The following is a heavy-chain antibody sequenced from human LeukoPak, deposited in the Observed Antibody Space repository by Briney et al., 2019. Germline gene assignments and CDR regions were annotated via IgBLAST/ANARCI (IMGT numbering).Heavy chain of an antibody. CDR1: GGSISSGGYS. CDR2: IYHSGST. J-gene: IGHJ5*02. CDR3: ARVSSTMSYVRGVTYNWFDP. Sequence: SETLSLTCAVSGGSISSGGYSWSWIRQPPGKGLEWIGYIYHSGSTYYNPSLKSRVTISVDTSKNQFSLKLSSVTAADTAVYYCARVSSTMSYVRGVTYNWFDPWGQGTLVTVSS. D-gene: IGHD3-10*02. V-gene: IGHV4-30-2*01.